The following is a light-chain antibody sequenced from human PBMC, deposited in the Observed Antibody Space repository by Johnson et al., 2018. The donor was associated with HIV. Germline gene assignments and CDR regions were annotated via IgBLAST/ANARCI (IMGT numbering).Light chain of an antibody. V-gene: IGLV1-51*01. J-gene: IGLJ1*01. CDR2: DNN. CDR3: GTWDTRLSAGHV. CDR1: SSNIGNNY. Sequence: QSVLTQPPSVSAAPGQRVTISCSGSSSNIGNNYVSWYQQLPGTAPKLLIYDNNKRPSGIPDRFSGSKSGTSATLGITGLRTGDEADYDCGTWDTRLSAGHVFGTGTKVTVL.